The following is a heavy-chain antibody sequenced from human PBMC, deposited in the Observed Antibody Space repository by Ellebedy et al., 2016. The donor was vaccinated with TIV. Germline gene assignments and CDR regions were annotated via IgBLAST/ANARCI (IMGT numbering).Heavy chain of an antibody. J-gene: IGHJ4*02. CDR2: ITPNNGGT. V-gene: IGHV1-2*02. D-gene: IGHD3-9*01. Sequence: AASVKVSCKTSGYTFTGSYVHWARQAPRHGLEWRGWITPNNGGTNYAQKFRGRVTMTRDKSINTAYMELSTLTSDDTAVYYCAISPNQYFFDYWGQGTLVTVSS. CDR1: GYTFTGSY. CDR3: AISPNQYFFDY.